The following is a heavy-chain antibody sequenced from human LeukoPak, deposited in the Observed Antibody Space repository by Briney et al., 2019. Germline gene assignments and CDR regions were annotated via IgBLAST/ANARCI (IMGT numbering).Heavy chain of an antibody. D-gene: IGHD3-10*01. CDR2: INHSGST. J-gene: IGHJ4*02. V-gene: IGHV4-34*01. CDR3: ATALLWFGELFDY. CDR1: GGSFSGYY. Sequence: PSETLSLTCAVYGGSFSGYYWSWTRQPPGKGLEWIGEINHSGSTNYNPSLKSRVTISVDTSKNQFSLKLSSVTAADTAVYYCATALLWFGELFDYWGQGTLVTVSS.